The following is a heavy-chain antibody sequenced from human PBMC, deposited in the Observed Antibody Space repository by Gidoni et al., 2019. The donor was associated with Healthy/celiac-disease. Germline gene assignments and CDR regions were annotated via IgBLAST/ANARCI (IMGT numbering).Heavy chain of an antibody. D-gene: IGHD6-25*01. CDR1: GYTFTSYY. J-gene: IGHJ6*02. V-gene: IGHV1-46*01. Sequence: QVQLVQSGAEVKKPGASVKVSCKASGYTFTSYYMHWVRQAPGQGLEWMGIINPSGGSTSYAKKFQGRVTMTRDTSTSTVYMELSSLRSEDTAVYYCARDLSPPSSGTYYYYYGMDVWGQGTTVTVSS. CDR2: INPSGGST. CDR3: ARDLSPPSSGTYYYYYGMDV.